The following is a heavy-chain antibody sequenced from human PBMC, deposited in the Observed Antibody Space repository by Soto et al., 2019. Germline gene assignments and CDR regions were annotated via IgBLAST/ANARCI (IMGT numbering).Heavy chain of an antibody. D-gene: IGHD6-13*01. CDR2: IYHTGTT. CDR1: GGSISSSNL. V-gene: IGHV4-4*02. J-gene: IGHJ4*02. CDR3: ARSPRSVSAGGIDY. Sequence: QVQLQESGPGLVKPSGTLSLTCAVSGGSISSSNLWTWVRQPPGKGLEWIGEIYHTGTTNYNPSLKSRVTISVDQATNHFSLKLSSVTAADTAVYYCARSPRSVSAGGIDYWGQGILVTVSS.